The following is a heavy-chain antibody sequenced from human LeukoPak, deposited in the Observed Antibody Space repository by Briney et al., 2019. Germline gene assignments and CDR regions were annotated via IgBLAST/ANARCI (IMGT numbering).Heavy chain of an antibody. Sequence: GGSLRLSCAASGFTFSSYAMSWVRQAPGKGLEWVSAISGSGGSTYYAYSVKGRFTISRDNSKNTLYLQMNSLRAEDTAVYYCAKGLGSGSGYFDYWGQGTLVTVSS. CDR2: ISGSGGST. V-gene: IGHV3-23*01. J-gene: IGHJ4*02. CDR1: GFTFSSYA. D-gene: IGHD3-10*01. CDR3: AKGLGSGSGYFDY.